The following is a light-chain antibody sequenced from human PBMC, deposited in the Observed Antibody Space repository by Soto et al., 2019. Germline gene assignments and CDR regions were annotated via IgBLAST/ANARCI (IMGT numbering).Light chain of an antibody. CDR1: QRVSSN. CDR2: GAS. J-gene: IGKJ1*01. CDR3: QQFYKWART. V-gene: IGKV3-15*01. Sequence: DIVMTHSPGTLSVSPGERATLSCRASQRVSSNLAWYQQKPGQAPRLLMYGASTRATGIPARFSGSGSETEFALTISSLQSEDFAVYYCQQFYKWARTFGQGT.